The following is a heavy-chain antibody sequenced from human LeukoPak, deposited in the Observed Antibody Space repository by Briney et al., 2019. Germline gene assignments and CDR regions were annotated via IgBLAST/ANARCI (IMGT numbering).Heavy chain of an antibody. J-gene: IGHJ4*02. V-gene: IGHV1-2*02. CDR3: ARDFGDLGIQLWSVDY. Sequence: ASVKVSCKASGYTFTGHYMHWVRQAPGQGLEWMGWINPNSGGTNYAQKFQGRVTMTRDTSISTAYMELSRLRSEDTAVYYCARDFGDLGIQLWSVDYWGQGTLVTVSS. CDR2: INPNSGGT. D-gene: IGHD5-18*01. CDR1: GYTFTGHY.